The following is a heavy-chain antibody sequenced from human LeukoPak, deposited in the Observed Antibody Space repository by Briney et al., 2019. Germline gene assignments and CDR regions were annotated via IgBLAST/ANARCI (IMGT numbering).Heavy chain of an antibody. Sequence: GGSLRLSCAASGFTFSTTWMTWVRQAPGKGLERVAIINVDDSSKSYLGSVKGRFTISRDNAKNSLYLQMNNLRAEDTAVYYCARDRAYSTFDFWGQGTLVAVSS. D-gene: IGHD4-11*01. CDR1: GFTFSTTW. V-gene: IGHV3-7*01. CDR2: INVDDSSK. J-gene: IGHJ4*02. CDR3: ARDRAYSTFDF.